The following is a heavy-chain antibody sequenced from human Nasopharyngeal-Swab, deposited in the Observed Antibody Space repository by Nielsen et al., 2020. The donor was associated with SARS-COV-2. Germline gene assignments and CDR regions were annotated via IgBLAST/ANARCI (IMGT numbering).Heavy chain of an antibody. CDR2: IIPIFGTA. CDR1: GGTFSSYA. V-gene: IGHV1-69*13. D-gene: IGHD2-15*01. J-gene: IGHJ4*02. Sequence: SVKVSCKASGGTFSSYAISWVRQAPGQGLEWMGGIIPIFGTANYAQKFQGRVTITADESTSTAYMELSSLRSEGTAVYYCARGSPPLGYCSGGSCYSFDYWGQGTLVTVSS. CDR3: ARGSPPLGYCSGGSCYSFDY.